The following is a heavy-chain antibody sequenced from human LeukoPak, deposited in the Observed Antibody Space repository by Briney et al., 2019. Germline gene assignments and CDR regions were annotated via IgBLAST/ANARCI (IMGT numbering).Heavy chain of an antibody. J-gene: IGHJ3*02. CDR2: IYYSGST. Sequence: PSETLSLTCTVSGGSISSYYWSWIRQPPGKGLEWIGYIYYSGSTNYNPSLKSRVTISVDTSKNQFSLKLSSVTAADTAVYYCARRTIGYCSSTSCYTRGLDAFDIWGQGTMVTVSS. CDR3: ARRTIGYCSSTSCYTRGLDAFDI. D-gene: IGHD2-2*02. V-gene: IGHV4-59*12. CDR1: GGSISSYY.